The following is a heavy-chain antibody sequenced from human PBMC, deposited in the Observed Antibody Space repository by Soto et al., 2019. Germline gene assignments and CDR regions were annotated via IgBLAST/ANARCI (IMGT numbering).Heavy chain of an antibody. CDR1: GYTFTSYG. D-gene: IGHD3-22*01. J-gene: IGHJ1*01. CDR2: ISAYNGNT. CDR3: ARVGERYYDSSGPRAEYFQH. Sequence: ASVKVSCKASGYTFTSYGISWVQQAPGQGLEWMGWISAYNGNTNYAQKLQGRVTMTTDTSTSTAYMELRSLRSDDTAVYYCARVGERYYDSSGPRAEYFQHWGQGTLVTVSS. V-gene: IGHV1-18*04.